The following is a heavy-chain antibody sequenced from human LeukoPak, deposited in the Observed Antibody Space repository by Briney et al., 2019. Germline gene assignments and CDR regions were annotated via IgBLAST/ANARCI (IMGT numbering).Heavy chain of an antibody. V-gene: IGHV3-21*01. D-gene: IGHD3-16*01. CDR2: ISSSGSYI. CDR3: ARDRSTNSYAEYIFDY. Sequence: PGGSLRLSCATSGFTFRSYSMNWVRQAPGKGLEWVSSISSSGSYIYYADSVRGRFTISRDNAKNSLYLQMNSLRAEDTALYYCARDRSTNSYAEYIFDYWGQGTLVTVSS. J-gene: IGHJ4*02. CDR1: GFTFRSYS.